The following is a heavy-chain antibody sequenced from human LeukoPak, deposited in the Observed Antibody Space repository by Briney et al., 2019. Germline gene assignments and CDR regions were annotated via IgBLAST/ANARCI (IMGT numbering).Heavy chain of an antibody. Sequence: PSETLSLTCTVSGGSISSYYWSWIRQPPGKGLEWIGYIYHSGSTNYNPSLKSRVTMSVDTSKNQFSLKLSSVTAADTAVYYCAAYCGTSTCSGGGLDYWGQGTLVTVSS. CDR1: GGSISSYY. D-gene: IGHD2-21*01. V-gene: IGHV4-59*01. CDR3: AAYCGTSTCSGGGLDY. J-gene: IGHJ4*02. CDR2: IYHSGST.